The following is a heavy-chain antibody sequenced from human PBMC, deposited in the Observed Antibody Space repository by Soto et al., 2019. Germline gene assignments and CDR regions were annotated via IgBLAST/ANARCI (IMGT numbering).Heavy chain of an antibody. D-gene: IGHD6-19*01. J-gene: IGHJ4*02. CDR3: ARHLSSRIAVAGTPQYYFDY. Sequence: SETLSLTCTVSGGSISSYYWSWIRQPPGKGLEWIGYIYYSGSTNYNPSLKSRVTISVDTSKNQFSLKLSSVTAADTAVYYCARHLSSRIAVAGTPQYYFDYWGQGTLVTVSS. CDR1: GGSISSYY. V-gene: IGHV4-59*08. CDR2: IYYSGST.